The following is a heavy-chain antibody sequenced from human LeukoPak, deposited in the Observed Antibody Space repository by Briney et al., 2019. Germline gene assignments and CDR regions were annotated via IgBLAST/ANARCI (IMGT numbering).Heavy chain of an antibody. CDR1: GGPFSSYA. J-gene: IGHJ4*02. V-gene: IGHV1-69*13. D-gene: IGHD1-26*01. CDR3: ATEWRGSYYHYFDY. CDR2: IIPIFGTA. Sequence: SVKVSCKASGGPFSSYAISWVRQAPGQGLEWMGGIIPIFGTANYAQKFQGRVTITADESTSTAYMELSSLRSEDTAVYYCATEWRGSYYHYFDYWGQGTLVTVSS.